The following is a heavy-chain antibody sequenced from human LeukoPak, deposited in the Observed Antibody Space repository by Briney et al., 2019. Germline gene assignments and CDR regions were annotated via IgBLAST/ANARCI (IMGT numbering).Heavy chain of an antibody. CDR2: IRNKANSYTT. D-gene: IGHD2/OR15-2a*01. J-gene: IGHJ4*02. V-gene: IGHV3-72*01. Sequence: PGGSLRLSCAASGFTSSDHYMDCVRQAPGKGLEWVGRIRNKANSYTTEYAASVKGRFTISRDDSKNSLYLQMNSLKTEDTAVYYCARSETSMDDLDYWGQGTLVTVSS. CDR1: GFTSSDHY. CDR3: ARSETSMDDLDY.